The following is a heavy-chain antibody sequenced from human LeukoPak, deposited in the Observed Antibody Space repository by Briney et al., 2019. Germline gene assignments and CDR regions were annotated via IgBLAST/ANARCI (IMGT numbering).Heavy chain of an antibody. D-gene: IGHD2-8*01. J-gene: IGHJ6*02. CDR3: ASYCTNGVCDHYYYYGMDV. V-gene: IGHV3-48*03. Sequence: PGGSLRLSCAASGFTFNNYEMNWVRQAPGKGLEWVSYISTSGSTIYYADSVKGRFTISRDNAKNSLYLQMNSLRAEDTAVYYCASYCTNGVCDHYYYYGMDVWGQGTLVTVSS. CDR1: GFTFNNYE. CDR2: ISTSGSTI.